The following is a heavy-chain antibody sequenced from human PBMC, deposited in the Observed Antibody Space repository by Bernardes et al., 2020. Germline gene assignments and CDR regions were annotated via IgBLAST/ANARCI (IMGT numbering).Heavy chain of an antibody. J-gene: IGHJ3*02. V-gene: IGHV1-69*13. Sequence: SVKVSCKASGGTFSSYAISWVRQAPGQGLEWMGGIIPIFGTANYAQKFQGRVTITADESTSTAYMELSSLRSEDTAVYYCARDLMTPGAFDIWGQGTMVTVSS. CDR3: ARDLMTPGAFDI. D-gene: IGHD2-8*01. CDR1: GGTFSSYA. CDR2: IIPIFGTA.